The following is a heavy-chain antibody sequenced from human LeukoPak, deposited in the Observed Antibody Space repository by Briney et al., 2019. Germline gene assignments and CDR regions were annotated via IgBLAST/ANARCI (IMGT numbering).Heavy chain of an antibody. CDR2: TNSGGSST. J-gene: IGHJ4*02. D-gene: IGHD2-8*01. V-gene: IGHV3-23*01. CDR1: GFPFSDFS. Sequence: GGSLRLSCATSGFPFSDFSMTWVRQAPGKGLEWISTTNSGGSSTDYAESVKGRFTIFRDNSKNTLYLQMSSLRVEDTAMYYCAKQSYARSLGEGGPGTLVTVSS. CDR3: AKQSYARSLGE.